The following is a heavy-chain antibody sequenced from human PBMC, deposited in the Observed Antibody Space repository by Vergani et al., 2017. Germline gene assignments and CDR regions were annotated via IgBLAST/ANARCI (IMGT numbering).Heavy chain of an antibody. CDR2: ISGSGGST. V-gene: IGHV3-23*01. CDR3: AKEAHGSYYDFWSGYYYFDY. D-gene: IGHD3-3*01. CDR1: GFTFSSYA. J-gene: IGHJ4*02. Sequence: EVQLLESGGGLVQPGGSLRLSCAASGFTFSSYAMSWVRQAPGKGLEWVSAISGSGGSTYYADSVKGRFTISRDNSKNTLYLQMNSLRAEDTAVYYCAKEAHGSYYDFWSGYYYFDYWGQGTLVTVSS.